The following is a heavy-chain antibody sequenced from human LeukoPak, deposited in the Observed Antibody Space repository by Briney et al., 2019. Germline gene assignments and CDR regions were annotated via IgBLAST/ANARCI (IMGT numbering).Heavy chain of an antibody. CDR3: ARGAYYDSSGYYFDY. V-gene: IGHV4-34*01. D-gene: IGHD3-22*01. J-gene: IGHJ4*02. CDR1: GGSFSGYY. Sequence: SETLSLTCAVYGGSFSGYYWSWIRRPPGKGLEWIGEINHGGGANYNPSLKSRVTVSGDTSNNQFSLKLSSVTAADTAVYYCARGAYYDSSGYYFDYWGQGTLVTVSS. CDR2: INHGGGA.